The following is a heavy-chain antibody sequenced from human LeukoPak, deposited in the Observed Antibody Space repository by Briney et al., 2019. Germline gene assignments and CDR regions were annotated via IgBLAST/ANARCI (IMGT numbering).Heavy chain of an antibody. CDR2: MNPNSGNT. D-gene: IGHD1-1*01. Sequence: GSSVNVSCKASGYTFTSYDINWVRQATGQGLEWMGWMNPNSGNTGYAQKFQGRVTMTRNTSISTAYMELSSLRSEDTAVYYCARGRPKTTTGTDYYYYGMDVWGQGTTVTVSS. CDR3: ARGRPKTTTGTDYYYYGMDV. J-gene: IGHJ6*02. V-gene: IGHV1-8*01. CDR1: GYTFTSYD.